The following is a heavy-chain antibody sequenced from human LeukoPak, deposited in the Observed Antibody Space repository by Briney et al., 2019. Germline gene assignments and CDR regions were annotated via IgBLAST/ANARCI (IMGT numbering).Heavy chain of an antibody. D-gene: IGHD2-2*01. CDR1: GFIFSTYA. CDR3: ARSVSSRFTSPRRPYYFDS. V-gene: IGHV3-23*01. CDR2: ISSSGGYT. J-gene: IGHJ4*02. Sequence: GGSLRLSCAASGFIFSTYAMSWVRQAPGKGLEWVSAISSSGGYTYYADSVKGRFTISRDNSKNTLYLQMNSLRAEDTAVYYCARSVSSRFTSPRRPYYFDSWGQGTLVTVSS.